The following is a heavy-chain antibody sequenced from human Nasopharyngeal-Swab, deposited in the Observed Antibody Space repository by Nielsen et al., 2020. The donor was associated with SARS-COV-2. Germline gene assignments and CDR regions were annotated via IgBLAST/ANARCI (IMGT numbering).Heavy chain of an antibody. CDR1: GGSISSYY. V-gene: IGHV4-4*07. D-gene: IGHD2-8*01. Sequence: SETLSLTCTVSGGSISSYYWSWIRQPAGKGLEWIGRIYTSGSTNYNPSLKSRVTMSVDTSKNQFSLKLSSVTAADTAVYYCARGGVCTNGVCYTAYYYYGMDVWGQGTTVTVSS. CDR2: IYTSGST. J-gene: IGHJ6*02. CDR3: ARGGVCTNGVCYTAYYYYGMDV.